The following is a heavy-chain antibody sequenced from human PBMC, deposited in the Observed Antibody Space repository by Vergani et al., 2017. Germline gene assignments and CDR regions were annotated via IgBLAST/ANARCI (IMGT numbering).Heavy chain of an antibody. CDR3: ARVFYDFWSGYFPDNYFDY. CDR2: ISSSSSYI. D-gene: IGHD3-3*01. CDR1: GFTFRSYS. Sequence: EVQLVESGGGLVKPGGSLRLSCAASGFTFRSYSMNWVRQAPGKGLEWVSSISSSSSYIYYADSVKGRFTISRDNAKNSLYLQMNSLRAEDTAVYYCARVFYDFWSGYFPDNYFDYWGQGTLVTVSS. V-gene: IGHV3-21*01. J-gene: IGHJ4*02.